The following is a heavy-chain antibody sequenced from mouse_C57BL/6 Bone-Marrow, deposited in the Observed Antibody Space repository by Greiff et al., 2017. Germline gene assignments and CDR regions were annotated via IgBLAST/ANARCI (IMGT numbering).Heavy chain of an antibody. CDR3: ARYLGWLLPWYFDV. V-gene: IGHV3-6*01. J-gene: IGHJ1*03. CDR2: ISYDGSN. Sequence: EVQRVESGPGLVKPSQSLSLTCSVTGYSITSGYYWNWIRQFPGNKLEWTGYISYDGSNNYNPSLKNRISITRDTSKNQFFLKLNSVTTEDTATYYCARYLGWLLPWYFDVWGTGTTVTVSS. CDR1: GYSITSGYY. D-gene: IGHD2-3*01.